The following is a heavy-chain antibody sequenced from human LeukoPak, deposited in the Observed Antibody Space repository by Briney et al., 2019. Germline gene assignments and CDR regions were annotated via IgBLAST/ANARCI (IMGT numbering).Heavy chain of an antibody. CDR1: GGTFSSYA. D-gene: IGHD6-6*01. CDR3: ARDLNLAARPRAPDYYYGMDV. V-gene: IGHV1-69*10. CDR2: IIPILGIA. Sequence: SVKVSCKASGGTFSSYAISWVRQAPGQGLEWRGWIIPILGIANYAQKFQGRVTITADKSTSTAYMELSSLRSEDTAVYYCARDLNLAARPRAPDYYYGMDVWGQGTTVTVSS. J-gene: IGHJ6*02.